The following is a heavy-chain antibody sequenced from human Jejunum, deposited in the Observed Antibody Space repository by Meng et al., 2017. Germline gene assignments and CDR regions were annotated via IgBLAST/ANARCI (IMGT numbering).Heavy chain of an antibody. Sequence: EVQLLESGGGLVQLGGSLRLSWAASGFTFASYIMNWVRQTPGKWLYWVSTISVRGDNTYYADSVKGRFTVSRDDSKNTLYLQMNNLRAEDTALYYCAKELGRNGYYFDYWGQGTLVTVSS. CDR2: ISVRGDNT. D-gene: IGHD6-19*01. J-gene: IGHJ4*02. CDR3: AKELGRNGYYFDY. V-gene: IGHV3-23*01. CDR1: GFTFASYI.